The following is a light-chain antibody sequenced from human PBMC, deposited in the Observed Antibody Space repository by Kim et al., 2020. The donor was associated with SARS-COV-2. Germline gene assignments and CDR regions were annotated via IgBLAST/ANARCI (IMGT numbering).Light chain of an antibody. CDR2: DAS. CDR1: QRVSSY. Sequence: SPGERATLSGRASQRVSSYLAWYQQKPGQAPRLLIYDASNRATGIPARFSGSGSGTDFTLTISSLEPEDFAVYYCQQRSNWPRLTFGGGTKVDIK. V-gene: IGKV3-11*01. J-gene: IGKJ4*01. CDR3: QQRSNWPRLT.